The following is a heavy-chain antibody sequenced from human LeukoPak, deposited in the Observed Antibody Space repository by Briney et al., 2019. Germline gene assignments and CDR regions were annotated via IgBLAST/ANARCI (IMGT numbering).Heavy chain of an antibody. J-gene: IGHJ4*02. D-gene: IGHD4-17*01. CDR1: GGSINSGGYS. CDR2: IYHSGST. Sequence: SETLSLTCAVSGGSINSGGYSWSWIRQPPGKGLEWIGYIYHSGSTYYNPSLKSRVTISVDRSKNQFSLKLSSVTAADTAVYYCARVSVSATVTTGEYYFDYWGQGTLVTVSS. CDR3: ARVSVSATVTTGEYYFDY. V-gene: IGHV4-30-2*01.